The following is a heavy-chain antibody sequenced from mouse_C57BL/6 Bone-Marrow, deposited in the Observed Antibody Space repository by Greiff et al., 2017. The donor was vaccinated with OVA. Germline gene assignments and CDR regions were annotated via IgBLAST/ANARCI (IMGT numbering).Heavy chain of an antibody. CDR2: IHPNSGST. CDR3: ARRKDSNYDWYFDV. V-gene: IGHV1-64*01. CDR1: GYTFTSYW. J-gene: IGHJ1*03. Sequence: VQLQQPGAELVKPGASVKLSCKASGYTFTSYWMHWVKQRPGQGLEWIGMIHPNSGSTNYNEKFKSKATLTVDKSSSTAYMQLSSLTSEDSAVYYCARRKDSNYDWYFDVWGTGTTVTVSS. D-gene: IGHD2-5*01.